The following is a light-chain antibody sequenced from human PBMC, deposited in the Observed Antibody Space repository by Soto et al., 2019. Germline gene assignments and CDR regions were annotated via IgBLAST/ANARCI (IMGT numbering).Light chain of an antibody. CDR3: GTWDNSLSAGV. J-gene: IGLJ3*02. Sequence: QSVLTQPPSVSAAPGQKVTISCSGSSSNIGNNYVSWYQQLPGTAPKLLIYDNNKRPSGIPDLFSGSKSATSATLGITGLQTGDEADYYCGTWDNSLSAGVFGGGTKLTVL. CDR1: SSNIGNNY. CDR2: DNN. V-gene: IGLV1-51*01.